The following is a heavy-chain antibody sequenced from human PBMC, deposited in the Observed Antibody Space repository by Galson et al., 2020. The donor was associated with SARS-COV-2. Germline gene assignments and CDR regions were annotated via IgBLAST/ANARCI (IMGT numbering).Heavy chain of an antibody. V-gene: IGHV3-23*01. J-gene: IGHJ5*02. D-gene: IGHD6-19*01. Sequence: GESLKISCAASGFTFSSYAMSWVRQAPGKGLEWVSAISGSGGSTYYADSVKGRFTISRDNSKNTLYLQMNSLRAEDTAVYYCAKVTGVSGGHNWFDPWGQGTLVTVSS. CDR1: GFTFSSYA. CDR3: AKVTGVSGGHNWFDP. CDR2: ISGSGGST.